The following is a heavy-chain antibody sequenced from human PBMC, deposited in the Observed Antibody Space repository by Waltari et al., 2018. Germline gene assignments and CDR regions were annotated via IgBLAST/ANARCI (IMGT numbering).Heavy chain of an antibody. Sequence: EVQLVESGGGLVKPGGSLRLSCAASGLTFSDAWMNWVRQAPGKGLEWVGRIKRKKDCETTEYAGPLKGIFRISREDSKDTIYLQMNSLDTEDTAMYYCNTDRVTIFGGYWGQGTLVTVSS. J-gene: IGHJ4*02. V-gene: IGHV3-15*01. D-gene: IGHD3-3*01. CDR3: NTDRVTIFGGY. CDR1: GLTFSDAW. CDR2: IKRKKDCETT.